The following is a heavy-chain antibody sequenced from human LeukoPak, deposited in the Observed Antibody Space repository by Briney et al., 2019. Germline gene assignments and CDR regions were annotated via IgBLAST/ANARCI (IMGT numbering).Heavy chain of an antibody. V-gene: IGHV3-48*01. D-gene: IGHD6-13*01. CDR1: GFTFSSYS. CDR2: ISSSSSTI. J-gene: IGHJ6*02. CDR3: AGGYSSSWYYYYYYGIDV. Sequence: GGSLRLSCAASGFTFSSYSMNWVRQAPGKGLEWVSYISSSSSTIYYADSVKGRFTISRDKAKNSLYLQMNSLRAEDTAVYYCAGGYSSSWYYYYYYGIDVWGQGTTVTVSS.